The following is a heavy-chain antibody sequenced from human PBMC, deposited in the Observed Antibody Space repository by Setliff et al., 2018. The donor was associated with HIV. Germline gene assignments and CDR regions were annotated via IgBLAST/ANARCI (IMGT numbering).Heavy chain of an antibody. CDR1: GYTLTELS. D-gene: IGHD1-7*01. CDR3: ARELSPTGTD. Sequence: GASVKVSCKISGYTLTELSIHWVRQAPGQGFEWMGWINTNTGNPTYAQGFTGRFVFSLDTSVSTAYLQISSLKAEDTAVYYCARELSPTGTDWGQGTLVTVSS. J-gene: IGHJ4*02. CDR2: INTNTGNP. V-gene: IGHV7-4-1*02.